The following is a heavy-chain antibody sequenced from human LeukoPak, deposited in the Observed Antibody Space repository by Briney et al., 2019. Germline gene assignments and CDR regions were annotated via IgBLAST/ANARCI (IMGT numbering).Heavy chain of an antibody. Sequence: GSSVKVSCKASGYTFTSYGISWVRQAPGHGLEWMGWISAYNGNTNYQQKLPARVTMTTDTSTSTAYMKLRSLRSNDTAVYYCARWVLIAAAGTTGAPDYCGQGTLVTVSS. CDR2: ISAYNGNT. CDR1: GYTFTSYG. D-gene: IGHD6-13*01. CDR3: ARWVLIAAAGTTGAPDY. V-gene: IGHV1-18*01. J-gene: IGHJ4*02.